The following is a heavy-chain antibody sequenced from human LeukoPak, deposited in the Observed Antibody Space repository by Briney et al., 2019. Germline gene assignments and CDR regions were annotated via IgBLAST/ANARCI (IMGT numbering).Heavy chain of an antibody. CDR1: GGSINSSSYY. V-gene: IGHV4-39*01. J-gene: IGHJ5*02. D-gene: IGHD3-10*01. CDR2: ISYSGNN. Sequence: KPSETLSLTCTVSGGSINSSSYYRGWIRQPPGKGLGWIGNISYSGNNYYNPALKSRTTISVDTSQNKFSLKLNSVAAADTAVYYCARHWWSGGSSDAFDPGGQGTLVTVSS. CDR3: ARHWWSGGSSDAFDP.